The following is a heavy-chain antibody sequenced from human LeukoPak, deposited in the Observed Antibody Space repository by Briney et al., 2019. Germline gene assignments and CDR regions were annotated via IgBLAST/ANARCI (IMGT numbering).Heavy chain of an antibody. CDR1: GFTFSTFA. V-gene: IGHV3-64*02. Sequence: GGSLRLACAASGFTFSTFAMQWVRQAPGKRLEYVSGISRNGGSTYYADSVKGRFTISRDNSKNTLYLQMGSLRAEDMAVYYCARQAAGVVYWGQGTLVTVYS. D-gene: IGHD6-13*01. CDR3: ARQAAGVVY. J-gene: IGHJ4*02. CDR2: ISRNGGST.